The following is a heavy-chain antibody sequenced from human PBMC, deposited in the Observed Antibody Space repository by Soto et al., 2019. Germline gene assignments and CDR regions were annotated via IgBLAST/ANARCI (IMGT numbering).Heavy chain of an antibody. V-gene: IGHV3-33*01. J-gene: IGHJ6*02. CDR3: AREYCSSTSCYSYYYYGMDV. Sequence: GALRLSCAASGFTFSSYGMHWVCQAPGKGLEWVAVIWYDGSNKYYADSVKGRFTISRDNSKNTLXXXXXXXRAEDTAVYYCAREYCSSTSCYSYYYYGMDVWGQGTTVTVSS. D-gene: IGHD2-2*01. CDR2: IWYDGSNK. CDR1: GFTFSSYG.